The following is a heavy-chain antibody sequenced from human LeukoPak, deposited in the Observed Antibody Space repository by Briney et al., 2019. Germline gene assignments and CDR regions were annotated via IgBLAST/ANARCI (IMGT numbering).Heavy chain of an antibody. CDR2: INSDGSTT. J-gene: IGHJ5*02. V-gene: IGHV3-74*01. Sequence: GGSLRLSCAASGFTFSTYWMHWVRQAPGKGLVWVSRINSDGSTTSYADSVKGRFTISRDNAKNTLYLQMNSLRAEDTAVYYCAKETYYYDSSGYSAWGQGTLVTVSS. CDR1: GFTFSTYW. CDR3: AKETYYYDSSGYSA. D-gene: IGHD3-22*01.